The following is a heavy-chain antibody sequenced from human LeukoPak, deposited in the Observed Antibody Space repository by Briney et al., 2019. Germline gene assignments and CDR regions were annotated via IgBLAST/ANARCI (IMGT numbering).Heavy chain of an antibody. D-gene: IGHD1/OR15-1a*01. CDR1: GFSVSTIHYY. V-gene: IGHV4-38-2*02. CDR2: IDHGGGI. CDR3: ARDSGNWNIDY. J-gene: IGHJ4*02. Sequence: SETRSLTCAVSGFSVSTIHYYWGWVRQSPGKGLEWIASIDHGGGIHCIPSLQSRLTISRDTSNNHFSLRLSSVTAADTAVYYCARDSGNWNIDYWGRGILVTVSS.